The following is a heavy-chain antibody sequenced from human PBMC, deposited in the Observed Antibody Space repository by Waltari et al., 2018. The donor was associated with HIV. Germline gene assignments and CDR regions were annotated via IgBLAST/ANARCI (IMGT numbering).Heavy chain of an antibody. Sequence: QVQLQQWGAGLLKPSETLSLTCAVYGGSFSGYYWSWICQTPGKGREWMGEINHSGSTNNNPSLKSRVTISLDTSKKQFSLKLNSVTAADTAVYYCARHVHSSDSSDAFDIWGQGTMVTVSS. CDR3: ARHVHSSDSSDAFDI. V-gene: IGHV4-34*01. CDR1: GGSFSGYY. D-gene: IGHD3-22*01. J-gene: IGHJ3*02. CDR2: INHSGST.